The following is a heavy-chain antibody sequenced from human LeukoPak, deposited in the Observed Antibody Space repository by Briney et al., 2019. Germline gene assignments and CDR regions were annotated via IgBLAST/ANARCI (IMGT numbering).Heavy chain of an antibody. CDR3: ARGPILRGGLFDY. J-gene: IGHJ4*02. V-gene: IGHV1-2*02. D-gene: IGHD3-10*01. CDR1: GYTFTGYY. CDR2: INPNSGGT. Sequence: ASVKVSCKASGYTFTGYYMHWVRQAPGQGLEWMGWINPNSGGTNYAQKFQGRVTMTRDTSISTAYMELSRLRSDDTAVYYCARGPILRGGLFDYWGQGTLVTVSS.